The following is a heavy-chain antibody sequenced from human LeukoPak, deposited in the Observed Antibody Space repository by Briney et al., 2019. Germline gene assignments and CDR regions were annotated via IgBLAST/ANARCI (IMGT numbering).Heavy chain of an antibody. V-gene: IGHV1-69*01. CDR2: IIPIFGTA. J-gene: IGHJ3*02. CDR3: VRRPARGDAFDI. Sequence: SVKVSCKASGGTFSSYAISWVRQAPGQGLEWMGGIIPIFGTANYAQKFQGRVTITADESTSTAYMELSSLGSEDTAVYYCVRRPARGDAFDIWGQGTMVTVSS. CDR1: GGTFSSYA.